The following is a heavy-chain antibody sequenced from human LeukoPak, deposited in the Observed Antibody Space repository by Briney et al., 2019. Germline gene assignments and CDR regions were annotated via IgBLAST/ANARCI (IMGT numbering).Heavy chain of an antibody. CDR1: GFTFSGYW. J-gene: IGHJ4*02. V-gene: IGHV3-7*03. Sequence: GGSLRLSCAASGFTFSGYWMSWVRQAPGKGLEWVANINQDGSEKYYVDSVKGRFTISRDNAKNTLYLQMNSLRAEDTAVYYCAKERYCSGGSCYSDYWGQGTLVTVSS. CDR2: INQDGSEK. D-gene: IGHD2-15*01. CDR3: AKERYCSGGSCYSDY.